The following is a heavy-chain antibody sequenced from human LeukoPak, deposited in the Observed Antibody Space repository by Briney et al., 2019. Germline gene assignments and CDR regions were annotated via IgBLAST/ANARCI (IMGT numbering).Heavy chain of an antibody. CDR1: GGSISSSSYY. CDR2: IYYSGST. Sequence: PSETLSLTCTVSGGSISSSSYYWGWIRQPPGKGLEWIGSIYYSGSTYYNPSLKSRVTISVDTSKNQFSLKLSSVTAADTAVYYCARAVPNYYDGSGTANSRYFDYWGQGTLVTVSS. CDR3: ARAVPNYYDGSGTANSRYFDY. J-gene: IGHJ4*02. D-gene: IGHD3-22*01. V-gene: IGHV4-39*01.